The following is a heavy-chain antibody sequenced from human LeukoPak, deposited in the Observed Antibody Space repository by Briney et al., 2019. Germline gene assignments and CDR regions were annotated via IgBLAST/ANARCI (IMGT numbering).Heavy chain of an antibody. CDR3: ARGFGRGGIVGATQSEY. Sequence: PGGSLRLSCAASGFTFSSYAMHWVRQAPGKGLEYVSAISSNGGSTYYANSVKGGFTISRDNSKNTLYLQMGSLRAEDMAVYYCARGFGRGGIVGATQSEYWGQGTLVTVSS. CDR2: ISSNGGST. D-gene: IGHD1-26*01. CDR1: GFTFSSYA. J-gene: IGHJ4*02. V-gene: IGHV3-64*01.